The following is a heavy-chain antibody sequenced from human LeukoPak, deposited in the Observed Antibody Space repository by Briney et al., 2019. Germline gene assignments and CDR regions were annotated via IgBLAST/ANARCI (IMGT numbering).Heavy chain of an antibody. CDR3: ARYYYDSSGYYYFDY. Sequence: GESLKISCKGSGYSFTSYWIAWVRQMPGKGLEWMGIIYPGDSDTIYSPSFRGQVTISADKSISTAYLQWSSLKASDTAMYYCARYYYDSSGYYYFDYWGQGTLVTVSS. CDR1: GYSFTSYW. J-gene: IGHJ4*02. V-gene: IGHV5-51*01. D-gene: IGHD3-22*01. CDR2: IYPGDSDT.